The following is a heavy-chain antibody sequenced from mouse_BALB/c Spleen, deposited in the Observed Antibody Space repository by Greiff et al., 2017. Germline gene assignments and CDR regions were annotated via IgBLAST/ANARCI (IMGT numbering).Heavy chain of an antibody. CDR2: IYPGSGST. CDR1: GYNFTSYW. D-gene: IGHD1-2*01. J-gene: IGHJ2*01. V-gene: IGHV1-55*01. CDR3: ARGRGSTTATGDY. Sequence: QVQLQQPGAELVKPGTSVKLSCKASGYNFTSYWINWVKLRPGQGLEWIGDIYPGSGSTNYNEKFKSKATLTVDTSSSTAYMQLSSLASEDSALYYCARGRGSTTATGDYWGQGTTLTVSS.